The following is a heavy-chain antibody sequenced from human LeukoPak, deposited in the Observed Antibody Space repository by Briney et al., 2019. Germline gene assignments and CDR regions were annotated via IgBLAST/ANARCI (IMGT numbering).Heavy chain of an antibody. CDR2: ISSNGGST. Sequence: TGGSLRLSCAASGFTFSSYAMHWVRQAPGKGLEYVSAISSNGGSTYYANSVKGRFTISRDNSKNTLYLQMGSLRAEDMAVYYCARVKGTAAVAGPGFDYWGQGTLVTVSS. CDR3: ARVKGTAAVAGPGFDY. J-gene: IGHJ4*02. D-gene: IGHD6-19*01. CDR1: GFTFSSYA. V-gene: IGHV3-64*01.